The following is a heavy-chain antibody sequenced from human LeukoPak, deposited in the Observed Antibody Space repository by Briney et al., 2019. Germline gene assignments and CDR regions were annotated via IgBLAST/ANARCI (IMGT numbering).Heavy chain of an antibody. CDR1: GGSISSSSYY. D-gene: IGHD3-10*01. V-gene: IGHV4-39*07. CDR3: ARGRSSKYYYGSGSPFDY. Sequence: SETLSLTCTVSGGSISSSSYYWGWIRQPPGKGLEWIGSIYYSGSTNYNPSLKSRVTISVDTSKNQFSLKLSSVTAADTAVYYCARGRSSKYYYGSGSPFDYWGQGTLVTVSS. CDR2: IYYSGST. J-gene: IGHJ4*02.